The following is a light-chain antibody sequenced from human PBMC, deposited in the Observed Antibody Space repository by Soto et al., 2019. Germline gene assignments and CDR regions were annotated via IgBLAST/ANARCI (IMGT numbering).Light chain of an antibody. Sequence: TVMSQSPATLSVSPGERATLSCRASRSVSSSYLAWYQQKPGQAPRLLIYGTSTRATGIPARFSGSGTETEFTLTISSLQSEDFAVYYCHQYNNWPPWTFGQGTKVDIK. CDR1: RSVSSSY. CDR3: HQYNNWPPWT. V-gene: IGKV3-15*01. CDR2: GTS. J-gene: IGKJ1*01.